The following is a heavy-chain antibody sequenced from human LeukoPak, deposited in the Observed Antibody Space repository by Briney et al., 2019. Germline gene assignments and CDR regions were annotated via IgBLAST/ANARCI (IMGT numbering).Heavy chain of an antibody. J-gene: IGHJ4*02. D-gene: IGHD6-6*01. CDR1: GFTFSSYS. CDR2: ISSSSYI. Sequence: GGSLRLSCAASGFTFSSYSMNWVRQAPGKGLEWVSSISSSSYIYYADSVKGRFTISRDNAKNSLYLQMNSLRAEDTAVYYCAREAASIAARNAAFDYWGQGTLVTVSS. CDR3: AREAASIAARNAAFDY. V-gene: IGHV3-21*01.